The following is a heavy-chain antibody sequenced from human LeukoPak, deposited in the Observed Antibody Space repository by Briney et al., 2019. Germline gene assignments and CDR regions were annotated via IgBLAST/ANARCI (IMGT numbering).Heavy chain of an antibody. V-gene: IGHV3-23*01. CDR3: GGSMVRGVFLDAFDI. CDR2: ISGNGAST. D-gene: IGHD3-10*01. J-gene: IGHJ3*02. CDR1: GFTFSSYA. Sequence: GGSLRLSCAASGFTFSSYAMSWVRQAPGKGLEWVSGISGNGASTYYADSVKGRFTISRDMSKNTLYLQMNSLRAEDTAVYYRGGSMVRGVFLDAFDIWGQGTMVTVSS.